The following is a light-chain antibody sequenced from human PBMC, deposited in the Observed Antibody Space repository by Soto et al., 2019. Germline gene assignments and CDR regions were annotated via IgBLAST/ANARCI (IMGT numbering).Light chain of an antibody. J-gene: IGLJ2*01. CDR3: AAWDDSLSSPV. V-gene: IGLV1-47*01. CDR1: SSNIGRNY. CDR2: RND. Sequence: QSVLTQPPSASGTPGQRVTISCSGSSSNIGRNYVYSYQQHPGTAPKPLIYRNDHRPPGVLDRFSGSKSGTSASLAISGLGSEDEDDYYCAAWDDSLSSPVFGTGTKLTVL.